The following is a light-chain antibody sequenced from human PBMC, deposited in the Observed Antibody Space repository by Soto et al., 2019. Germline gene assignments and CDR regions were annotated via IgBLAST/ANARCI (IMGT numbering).Light chain of an antibody. CDR1: SSNIGAGYD. V-gene: IGLV1-40*01. CDR2: GNS. Sequence: QSALTQPPSVSGAPGQRVTISCTGSSSNIGAGYDVHWYQQLPGTALKLLIYGNSNRPSGVPDRFSGSKSGTSASLAITVLQAEDEADYYCQSYDSSLSGSRVFGTGTKVTV. CDR3: QSYDSSLSGSRV. J-gene: IGLJ1*01.